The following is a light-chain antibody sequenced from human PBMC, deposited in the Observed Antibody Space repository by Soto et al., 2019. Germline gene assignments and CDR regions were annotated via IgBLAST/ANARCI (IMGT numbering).Light chain of an antibody. CDR3: QAWDSFTVV. J-gene: IGLJ2*01. CDR1: KLGDKY. Sequence: SYELTQPPSVSVSPGQTASITCSGDKLGDKYACWYQQKPGQSPVLVIYEDNKRPSGIPERISGSNSGNTATLTISGTQAMDEADYYCQAWDSFTVVFGGGTKLTVL. CDR2: EDN. V-gene: IGLV3-1*01.